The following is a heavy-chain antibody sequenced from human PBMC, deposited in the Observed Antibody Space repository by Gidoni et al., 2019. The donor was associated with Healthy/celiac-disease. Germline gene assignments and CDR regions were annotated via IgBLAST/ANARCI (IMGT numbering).Heavy chain of an antibody. D-gene: IGHD2-2*01. CDR1: GFPFSSYT. Sequence: EVQLVESGGGLVRPGGSLRLSCAASGFPFSSYTLNGVRQAPGKGLEWVSSISSSSSYIYYADSVKGRFTISRDNAKNSLYLQMNSLRAEDTAVYYCASDIVVVPAAIGQPSDWFDPWGQGTLVTVSS. J-gene: IGHJ5*02. V-gene: IGHV3-21*01. CDR3: ASDIVVVPAAIGQPSDWFDP. CDR2: ISSSSSYI.